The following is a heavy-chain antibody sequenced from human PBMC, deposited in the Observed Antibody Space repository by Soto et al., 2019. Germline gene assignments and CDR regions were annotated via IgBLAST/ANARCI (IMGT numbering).Heavy chain of an antibody. V-gene: IGHV1-69*12. CDR3: ARDVTRLDV. CDR1: GDSIYA. Sequence: QVQLVQSGAEVRKPGSSVKVSCKASGDSIYAFTWVRQAPGQGLEWMGGIITMFGSSTYAQKFQDRVTLTADASTNTGYMELRGLRSEDTAVYYCARDVTRLDVWGQGTTVTVSS. CDR2: IITMFGSS. J-gene: IGHJ6*02.